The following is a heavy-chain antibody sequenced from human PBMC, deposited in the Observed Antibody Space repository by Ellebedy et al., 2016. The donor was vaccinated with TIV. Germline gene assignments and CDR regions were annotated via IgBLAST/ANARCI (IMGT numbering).Heavy chain of an antibody. CDR3: AKARELRWAYWYFDL. Sequence: GESLKISXAASGFTFSSYSMNWVRQAPGKGLEWVANIKQDGSEKYYVDSVKGRFTISRDNAKNSLYLQMNSLRAEDTAVYYCAKARELRWAYWYFDLWGRGTLVTVSS. J-gene: IGHJ2*01. CDR2: IKQDGSEK. D-gene: IGHD4-23*01. CDR1: GFTFSSYS. V-gene: IGHV3-7*03.